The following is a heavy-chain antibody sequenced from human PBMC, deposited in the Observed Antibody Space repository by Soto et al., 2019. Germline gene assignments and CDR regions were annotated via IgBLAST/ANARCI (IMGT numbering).Heavy chain of an antibody. CDR2: TRTDGGGT. V-gene: IGHV3-23*01. Sequence: EVQLLESGGGLVQPGGSVRLSCAASGFTLSDFDMGWVRQAPGKGLEWISLTRTDGGGTYYAYSVEGRLTVSRDTSTNTLYLQMNNLRGEDTALYYCVKDRRGGEYPAFALGGQGTMVTVSS. CDR1: GFTLSDFD. D-gene: IGHD2-21*01. J-gene: IGHJ3*01. CDR3: VKDRRGGEYPAFAL.